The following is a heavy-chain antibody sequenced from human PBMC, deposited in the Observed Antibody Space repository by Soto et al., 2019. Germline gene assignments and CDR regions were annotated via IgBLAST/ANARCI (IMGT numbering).Heavy chain of an antibody. CDR2: ISGSGGST. CDR3: ANAVSYYDSSGYYPPPDY. CDR1: GFTFSSYA. Sequence: GGSLRLSCSASGFTFSSYAMSWVRQAPGKVLEWVSAISGSGGSTYYADSVKGRFTISRDNSKNTLYLQMNSLRAEDTAVYYCANAVSYYDSSGYYPPPDYWGQVTLVTVSS. J-gene: IGHJ4*02. V-gene: IGHV3-23*01. D-gene: IGHD3-22*01.